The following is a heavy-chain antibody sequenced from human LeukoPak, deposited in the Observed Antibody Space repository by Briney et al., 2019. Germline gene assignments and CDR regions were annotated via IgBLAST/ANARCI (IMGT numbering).Heavy chain of an antibody. CDR1: GFTFSTYW. D-gene: IGHD3-22*01. CDR3: ARIYDNSGYYDY. CDR2: INQGGSGK. Sequence: GGSLRLSCAASGFTFSTYWMSWVRQAPGKGLEWVANINQGGSGKYYVDSVKGRFTISRDNAKNSLYLQMNSLRAEDTAVYYCARIYDNSGYYDYWGQGTLVTVSS. J-gene: IGHJ4*02. V-gene: IGHV3-7*04.